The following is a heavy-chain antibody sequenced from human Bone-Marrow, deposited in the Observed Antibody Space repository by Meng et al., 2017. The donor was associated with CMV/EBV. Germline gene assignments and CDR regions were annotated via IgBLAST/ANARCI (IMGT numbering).Heavy chain of an antibody. J-gene: IGHJ4*02. CDR2: ISTYDGDH. CDR3: ARDVGPLAY. Sequence: VSCKDSGYTFTRNALSWMRQAPVQGLEWMGWISTYDGDHHYAQNIQGRVTMTTDTSTSTAYLDLRDLTSDDTAVYYCARDVGPLAYWGQGTLVTVSS. D-gene: IGHD2-15*01. CDR1: GYTFTRNA. V-gene: IGHV1-18*01.